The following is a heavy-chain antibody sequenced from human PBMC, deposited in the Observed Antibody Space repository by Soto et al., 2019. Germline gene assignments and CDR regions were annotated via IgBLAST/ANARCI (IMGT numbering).Heavy chain of an antibody. Sequence: GGSLRLSCAASGFNFNKYSMNWVRQAPGKGLEWVSYISSTSVAIYYADSVQGRFTISRDNAKNSLYLQMDTLRPEDTAVYYCARDIIVEPPGPDDFDVWGQGTMVTVAS. CDR1: GFNFNKYS. CDR2: ISSTSVAI. CDR3: ARDIIVEPPGPDDFDV. J-gene: IGHJ3*01. V-gene: IGHV3-48*01. D-gene: IGHD2-2*01.